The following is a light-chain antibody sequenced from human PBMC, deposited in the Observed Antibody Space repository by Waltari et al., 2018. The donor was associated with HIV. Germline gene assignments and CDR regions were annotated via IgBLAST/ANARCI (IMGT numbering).Light chain of an antibody. CDR2: DAS. Sequence: DIQMTQSPSSVSASVGDRVTITCQASQDITNYLNWYQQKPGKAPKLLIYDASNLETGVPSRCSGSGSATDFTFTISSLQPEDIATYYCQQYDHFRSFGGGTKVEIK. CDR3: QQYDHFRS. CDR1: QDITNY. J-gene: IGKJ4*01. V-gene: IGKV1-33*01.